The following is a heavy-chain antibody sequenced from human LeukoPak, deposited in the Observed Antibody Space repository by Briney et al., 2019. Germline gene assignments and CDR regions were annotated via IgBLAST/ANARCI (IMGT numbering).Heavy chain of an antibody. V-gene: IGHV3-30*18. CDR2: ISYDGSNK. CDR3: AKGVSTRPLYYFDY. CDR1: GFTFSSYG. Sequence: QPGGSLRLSCAASGFTFSSYGMHWVRQAPGKGLEWVAVISYDGSNKYYADSVKGRFTISRDNSENTLYLQMNSLRVEDTALYFCAKGVSTRPLYYFDYWGQGTLVTVSS. J-gene: IGHJ4*02. D-gene: IGHD6-6*01.